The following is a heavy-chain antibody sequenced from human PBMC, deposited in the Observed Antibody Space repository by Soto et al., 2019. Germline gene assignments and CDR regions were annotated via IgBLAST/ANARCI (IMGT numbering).Heavy chain of an antibody. D-gene: IGHD3-16*01. J-gene: IGHJ4*02. V-gene: IGHV1-2*02. CDR3: ARGGPTVYFDY. CDR1: GYTLTGYY. Sequence: ASVKVSCKASGYTLTGYYMHWVRQVPGQGLEWMGWIIPSSGATGYAQKFQGRVTMTRDTSISTVYMVLSSLRSDDTAVYYCARGGPTVYFDYWGQGTLVTVSS. CDR2: IIPSSGAT.